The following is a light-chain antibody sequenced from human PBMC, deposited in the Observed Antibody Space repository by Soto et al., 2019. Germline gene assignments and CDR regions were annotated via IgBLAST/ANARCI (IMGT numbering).Light chain of an antibody. Sequence: LNQSPGTLSLSPGERATLSCRASQSVTTQLAWYQQKPGQAPRLIIHGASSRATGVPDRITGSGSGTDFTLSISRLEPEDFAVYYCQQYGYSTRTFGQGTKVDIK. CDR3: QQYGYSTRT. CDR1: QSVTTQ. J-gene: IGKJ1*01. V-gene: IGKV3-20*01. CDR2: GAS.